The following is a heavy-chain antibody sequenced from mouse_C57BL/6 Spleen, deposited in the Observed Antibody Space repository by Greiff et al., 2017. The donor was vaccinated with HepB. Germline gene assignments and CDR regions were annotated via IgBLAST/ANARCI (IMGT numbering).Heavy chain of an antibody. J-gene: IGHJ1*03. CDR2: IDPSDSYT. CDR1: GYTFTSYW. CDR3: ARSEAYGSEGYFDV. V-gene: IGHV1-59*01. D-gene: IGHD1-1*01. Sequence: VQLQQPGAELVRPGTSVKLSCKASGYTFTSYWMHWVKQRPGQGLEWIGVIDPSDSYTNYNQKFKGKATLTVDTSSSTAYMQLSSLTSEDSAVYYCARSEAYGSEGYFDVWGTGTTVTVSS.